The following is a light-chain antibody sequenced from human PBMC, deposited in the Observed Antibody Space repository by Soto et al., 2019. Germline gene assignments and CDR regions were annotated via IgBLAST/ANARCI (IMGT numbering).Light chain of an antibody. J-gene: IGKJ4*01. V-gene: IGKV3-20*01. Sequence: EIVLTQSPGTLSMSPGERATLSCRASQSVRNSYVAWYQQKPGQAPRVLIYAASSRATGIPDRFSGSGSGTDFTLTISRLEPEDFAFYYCQQYSSSPLTFGGGTKVDIK. CDR3: QQYSSSPLT. CDR1: QSVRNSY. CDR2: AAS.